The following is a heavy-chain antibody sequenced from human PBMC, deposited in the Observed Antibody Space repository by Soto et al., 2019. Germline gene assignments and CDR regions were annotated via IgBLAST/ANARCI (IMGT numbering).Heavy chain of an antibody. CDR1: GDTLTSYY. V-gene: IGHV1-46*01. J-gene: IGHJ6*02. Sequence: ASVKVSCNASGDTLTSYYMHWVRQAPGQGLEWMGIINPSGGSTTYAQNFQGRVSMTRDTSTSTVYMHLISLRSEDTAVYYCARPAATQHYYYNYGMDVWGQGTTVTVSS. CDR3: ARPAATQHYYYNYGMDV. CDR2: INPSGGST. D-gene: IGHD2-2*01.